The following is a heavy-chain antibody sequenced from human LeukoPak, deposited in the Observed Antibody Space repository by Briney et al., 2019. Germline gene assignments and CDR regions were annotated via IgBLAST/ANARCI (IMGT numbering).Heavy chain of an antibody. Sequence: NPSETLSLTCTVSGGSINSYYWSWIRQPAGKGVEWIGRIYTSGNTNYNPSLKSRVTISVDKSKNQFSLRLRSVTAADTAVYYCATDLGSWDSRGDYSDWGQRIRVTVSS. CDR3: ATDLGSWDSRGDYSD. CDR1: GGSINSYY. D-gene: IGHD3-22*01. CDR2: IYTSGNT. J-gene: IGHJ4*01. V-gene: IGHV4-4*07.